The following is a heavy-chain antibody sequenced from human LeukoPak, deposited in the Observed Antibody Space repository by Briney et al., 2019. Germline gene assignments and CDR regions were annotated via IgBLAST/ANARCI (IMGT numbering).Heavy chain of an antibody. V-gene: IGHV1-2*02. D-gene: IGHD7-27*01. CDR3: ARTKPGMPFDY. CDR1: GYTFTDYY. Sequence: ASVKVSCKASGYTFTDYYMHWVRQAPGQGLEWMGWINPNSGVTNSAQKSQGRVTMTRDTSISTAYMELSSLTSDDTAVYFCARTKPGMPFDYWGQGTLVTVSS. CDR2: INPNSGVT. J-gene: IGHJ4*02.